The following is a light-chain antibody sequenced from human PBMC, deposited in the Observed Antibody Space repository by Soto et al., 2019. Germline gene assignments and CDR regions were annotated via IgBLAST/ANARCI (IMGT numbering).Light chain of an antibody. CDR2: GAS. J-gene: IGKJ1*01. CDR3: QHYNSYSEA. Sequence: IVLTQSPATLSLSPGERATLSCRASQSVSSYLAWYQQKPGQAPRLLIYGASSRAPGIPDRFSGSGSGTTFTLTISSLQPDDFATYYCQHYNSYSEAFGQGTKVDIK. CDR1: QSVSSY. V-gene: IGKV3-11*01.